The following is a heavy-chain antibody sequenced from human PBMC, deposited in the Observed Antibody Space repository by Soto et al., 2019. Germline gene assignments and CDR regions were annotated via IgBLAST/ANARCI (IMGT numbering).Heavy chain of an antibody. CDR2: ISHDGVTK. CDR1: GSTFPNYP. J-gene: IGHJ5*02. V-gene: IGHV3-30-3*01. D-gene: IGHD4-4*01. CDR3: VRGGYSSSWERLDP. Sequence: GGSQRLSCTASGSTFPNYPMHWVRQAPDKGLEWVAVISHDGVTKNSADSVKGRFTISRDNSRNTLYLQMNSLRIEDTAMYYCVRGGYSSSWERLDPWGQGTLVTVS.